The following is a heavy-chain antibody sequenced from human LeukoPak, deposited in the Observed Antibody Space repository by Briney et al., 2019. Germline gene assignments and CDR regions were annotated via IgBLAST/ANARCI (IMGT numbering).Heavy chain of an antibody. CDR2: IKSKTGGGTT. CDR3: TTDLRLRYFDWLLVRRAPDY. J-gene: IGHJ4*02. CDR1: GFTFSSCE. D-gene: IGHD3-9*01. Sequence: GGSLRLSCAASGFTFSSCEMNWVRQAPWKELEWVGRIKSKTGGGTTDYAAPVKGRFTISRDDSKNTLYLQMNSLKTEDTAVYYCTTDLRLRYFDWLLVRRAPDYWGQGTLVTVSS. V-gene: IGHV3-15*01.